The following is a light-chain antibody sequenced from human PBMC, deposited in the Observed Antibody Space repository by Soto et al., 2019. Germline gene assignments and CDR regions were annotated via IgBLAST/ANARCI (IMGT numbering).Light chain of an antibody. CDR2: GTS. Sequence: EIVMTQSPAPLSESPGERATLSCRASQSVCSNLARYQQKRGQAPRLLIYGTSTRATRIPARFSGSGSGTEFTLTISGLQAEDFAVAYCQQYNKWPLTFGGGTKVEIK. J-gene: IGKJ4*01. CDR1: QSVCSN. CDR3: QQYNKWPLT. V-gene: IGKV3-15*01.